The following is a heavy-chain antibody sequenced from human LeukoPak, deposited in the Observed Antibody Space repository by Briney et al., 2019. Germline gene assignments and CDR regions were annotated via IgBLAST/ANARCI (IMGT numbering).Heavy chain of an antibody. CDR2: ISSSSSTI. CDR3: ARGLTFSVGGSLLKDAFEI. J-gene: IGHJ3*02. V-gene: IGHV3-48*04. Sequence: PGGSLRLSCAASGFTFSSYSMNWVRQAPGKGLEWVSYISSSSSTIYYADSVKGRFTISRDNAKNSLYLQMNSLRAEDTAVYYCARGLTFSVGGSLLKDAFEIWGQGTMVTVSS. CDR1: GFTFSSYS. D-gene: IGHD2-15*01.